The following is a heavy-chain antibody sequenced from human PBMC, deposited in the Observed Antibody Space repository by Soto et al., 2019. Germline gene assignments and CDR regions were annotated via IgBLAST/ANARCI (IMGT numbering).Heavy chain of an antibody. V-gene: IGHV3-7*01. J-gene: IGHJ6*02. CDR3: AGDPGVVIIPILHYYGMDV. Sequence: EVQLVESGGGLGQPGGSLRLSCAASGFTFSSYWMSWVRQAPGKGLEWVANIKQDGSEKYYVDSVKGRFTISRDNAKNSLYLKMNSLRAEDTAVYYCAGDPGVVIIPILHYYGMDVWGQGTTVTVSS. CDR2: IKQDGSEK. D-gene: IGHD3-3*01. CDR1: GFTFSSYW.